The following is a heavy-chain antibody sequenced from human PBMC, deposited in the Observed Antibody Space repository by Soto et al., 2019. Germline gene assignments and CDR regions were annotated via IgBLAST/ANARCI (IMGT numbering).Heavy chain of an antibody. CDR1: GFTFTSYW. V-gene: IGHV3-7*01. J-gene: IGHJ6*02. Sequence: GGCLRLSXAASGFTFTSYWMSWVRQAPGKGLEWVANIKQDGSEKYFVDSVKGRFTISRDNAKNSLYLQMSSLRVEDTAVYYCASPRRGYYYYGLDVWGQGTTVTVSS. CDR3: ASPRRGYYYYGLDV. CDR2: IKQDGSEK.